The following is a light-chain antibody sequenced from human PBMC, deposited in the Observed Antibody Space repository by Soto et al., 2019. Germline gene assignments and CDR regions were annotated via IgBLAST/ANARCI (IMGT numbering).Light chain of an antibody. CDR3: CSYAGSRTLV. V-gene: IGLV2-23*01. Sequence: QPSSLFRAPGPSVTISRTGNNNYVGAYNLVSWYQQHPGRVPKLIIYEDIKRPSGVSSRFSGSKSGNTASLTISGLQAEDEADYYCCSYAGSRTLVFGGGTKVTVL. J-gene: IGLJ2*01. CDR2: EDI. CDR1: NNYVGAYNL.